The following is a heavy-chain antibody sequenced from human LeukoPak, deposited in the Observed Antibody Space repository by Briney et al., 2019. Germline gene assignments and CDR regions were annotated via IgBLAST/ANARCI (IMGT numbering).Heavy chain of an antibody. J-gene: IGHJ4*02. CDR3: ARDFVEHDY. CDR1: GFTFRDYY. CDR2: ISNNGDTI. D-gene: IGHD1/OR15-1a*01. Sequence: GGSLRLSCAASGFTFRDYYMHWVRQAPGKGLEWISYISNNGDTISYADSVKGRFTISRDNAKNSLFLQMNSLRAEDTAVYYCARDFVEHDYWGQGTLVTVSS. V-gene: IGHV3-11*04.